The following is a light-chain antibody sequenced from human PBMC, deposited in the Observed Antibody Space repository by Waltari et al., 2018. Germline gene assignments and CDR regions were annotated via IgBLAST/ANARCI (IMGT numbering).Light chain of an antibody. V-gene: IGKV3-15*01. Sequence: EIVMTQSPGPLSVSPGERATLSCRASQSVSSNLAWYQQKPGQAPRLLIYGASNRASGVPARFSGSGSGTEFTLTISSLQSEDFAVYYCQQYNDWPPVTFGQGTKLEIK. CDR2: GAS. J-gene: IGKJ2*01. CDR3: QQYNDWPPVT. CDR1: QSVSSN.